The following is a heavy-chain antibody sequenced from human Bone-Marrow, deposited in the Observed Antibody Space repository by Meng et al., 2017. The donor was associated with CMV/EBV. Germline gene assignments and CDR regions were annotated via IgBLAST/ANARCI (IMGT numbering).Heavy chain of an antibody. CDR2: ISSSGSTI. D-gene: IGHD3-16*01. CDR3: ARAGVMAISAFIFYFDY. Sequence: GGSLRLSCAASGFKFSDYNMNWVRQAPGKGLEWVSYISSSGSTIYYPDSVKGRFSISRDNAKNSLYLQMNSLRAEDTAVYYCARAGVMAISAFIFYFDYWGQGTLVTVSS. J-gene: IGHJ4*02. V-gene: IGHV3-48*03. CDR1: GFKFSDYN.